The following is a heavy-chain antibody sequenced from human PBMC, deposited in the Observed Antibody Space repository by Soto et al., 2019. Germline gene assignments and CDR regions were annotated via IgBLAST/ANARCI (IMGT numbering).Heavy chain of an antibody. D-gene: IGHD2-15*01. CDR3: AHRPSYCSGYSCYSGFDY. J-gene: IGHJ4*02. CDR1: GFSLSTSGVG. V-gene: IGHV2-5*02. Sequence: QITLKESGPTLVQPTQPLTLTCTFSGFSLSTSGVGVGWIRQPPGKALEWLALIYWDDDKRYSPSLKSRLTITKDTSKNQVVLTMTNMDPVDTATYYCAHRPSYCSGYSCYSGFDYWGQGTLVTVSS. CDR2: IYWDDDK.